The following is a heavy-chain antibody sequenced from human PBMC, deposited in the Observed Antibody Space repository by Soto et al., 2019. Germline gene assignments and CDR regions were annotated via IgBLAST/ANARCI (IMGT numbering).Heavy chain of an antibody. CDR2: IWYDGSNK. D-gene: IGHD6-19*01. CDR1: GFTFSSYG. Sequence: QVQLVESGGGVVQPGNSLRLSCAASGFTFSSYGMHWVRHAPGKGLEWVAVIWYDGSNKYYADSVKGRFTISRDNSKNTLYLQMNSLRAEDTAVYYCARDQQWLVRFYFDFWGQGTLVTVSS. V-gene: IGHV3-33*01. CDR3: ARDQQWLVRFYFDF. J-gene: IGHJ4*02.